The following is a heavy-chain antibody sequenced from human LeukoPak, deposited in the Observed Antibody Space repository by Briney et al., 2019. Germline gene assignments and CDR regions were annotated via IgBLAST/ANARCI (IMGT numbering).Heavy chain of an antibody. Sequence: SVKVSCKASGGTFSSYAISWVRQAPGQGLEWMGGIIPIFGTANYAQKFQGRVTITADESTSTAYMELSSLRSEDTAVYYCARDLDFWRAFDIWGQGTMVTVSS. CDR3: ARDLDFWRAFDI. V-gene: IGHV1-69*13. J-gene: IGHJ3*02. CDR2: IIPIFGTA. D-gene: IGHD3-3*01. CDR1: GGTFSSYA.